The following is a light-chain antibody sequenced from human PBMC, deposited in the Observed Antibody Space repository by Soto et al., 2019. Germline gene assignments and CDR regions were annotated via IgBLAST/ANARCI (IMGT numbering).Light chain of an antibody. J-gene: IGLJ3*02. CDR1: SSNIGNKA. V-gene: IGLV1-36*01. Sequence: QSVLTQPPSVSEAPRQRVTISCSGSSSNIGNKAVNWYQQFPGKAPKLLIYYNDLLPSGVSDRFSGSKSGTSASLAISGLQSEDEADYYCATWDDSLNGPVFGGGTKLTVL. CDR3: ATWDDSLNGPV. CDR2: YND.